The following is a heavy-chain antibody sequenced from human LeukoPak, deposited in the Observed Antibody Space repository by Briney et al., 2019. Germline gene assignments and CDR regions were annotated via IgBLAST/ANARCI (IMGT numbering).Heavy chain of an antibody. Sequence: PGGSLRLSCAASGFTFSSYSMNWVRQAPGKGLEWVSSISSSSSYIYYADSVKGRFTISRDNAKNSLYLQMNSLRAEDTAVYYCARDRASCSSTSCYPHWGQGTLVTVSS. CDR2: ISSSSSYI. CDR1: GFTFSSYS. D-gene: IGHD2-2*01. CDR3: ARDRASCSSTSCYPH. V-gene: IGHV3-21*01. J-gene: IGHJ4*02.